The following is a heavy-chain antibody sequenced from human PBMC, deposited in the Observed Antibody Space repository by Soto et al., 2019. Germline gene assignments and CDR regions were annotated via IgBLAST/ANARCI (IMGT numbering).Heavy chain of an antibody. Sequence: QLKLVQSGAEVKKPGASVKVSCKASGYTFLSFDIAWVRQAPGQGLERMGWISTNNGERGYAKKLQGRVTLTTDRSPRTAYMELRRLRSDDTAVYYFARALPPNYASDYWGQGTLVTVSS. J-gene: IGHJ4*02. V-gene: IGHV1-18*01. CDR3: ARALPPNYASDY. D-gene: IGHD2-2*01. CDR1: GYTFLSFD. CDR2: ISTNNGER.